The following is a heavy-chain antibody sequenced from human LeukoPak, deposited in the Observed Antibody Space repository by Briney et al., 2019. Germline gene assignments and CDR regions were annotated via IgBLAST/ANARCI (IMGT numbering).Heavy chain of an antibody. Sequence: PSETLSLTCIVSGCSISSYYWSWIRQPPGKGLEWIGYIYYTGSTNYNPSLKSRVTISVDTSKNQLSLKLRSVTAADTAVYYCARQDSGTYLNPLDIWGQGTVVTVSS. D-gene: IGHD1-26*01. J-gene: IGHJ3*02. CDR2: IYYTGST. V-gene: IGHV4-59*08. CDR1: GCSISSYY. CDR3: ARQDSGTYLNPLDI.